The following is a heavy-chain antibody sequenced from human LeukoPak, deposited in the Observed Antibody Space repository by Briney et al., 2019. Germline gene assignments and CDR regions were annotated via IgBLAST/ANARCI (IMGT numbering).Heavy chain of an antibody. Sequence: GGSLRLSRAASGFTFNTYAMSWVRQAPGTGLVWVSSISGSGGSTYYAGSVKGRFTISRNNSNHTLYLQINSLRADDTAVYYCAKTPSLWWFDPWGQGTLVTVSS. D-gene: IGHD3-16*02. CDR2: ISGSGGST. CDR1: GFTFNTYA. J-gene: IGHJ5*02. CDR3: AKTPSLWWFDP. V-gene: IGHV3-23*01.